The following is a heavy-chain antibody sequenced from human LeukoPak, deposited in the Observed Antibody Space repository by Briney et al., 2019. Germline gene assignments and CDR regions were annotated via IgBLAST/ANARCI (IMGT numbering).Heavy chain of an antibody. V-gene: IGHV1-2*02. CDR2: IGPHSTFT. D-gene: IGHD2/OR15-2a*01. J-gene: IGHJ4*02. Sequence: ASMKVSCKSSGFTFTDHYIHWVRQGPGQGLEWLGYIGPHSTFTSSPQEFQGRVTMTRDASMSTAYMELTRLTSDDTAVYYCVREGEGPLSKDFDYWGQGTLVTVSS. CDR1: GFTFTDHY. CDR3: VREGEGPLSKDFDY.